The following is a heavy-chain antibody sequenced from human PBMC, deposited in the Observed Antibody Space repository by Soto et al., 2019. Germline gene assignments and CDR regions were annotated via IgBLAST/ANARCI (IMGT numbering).Heavy chain of an antibody. V-gene: IGHV3-21*01. CDR2: ISSGSSYI. CDR3: ARDHYGLDY. J-gene: IGHJ4*02. Sequence: EVQLVESGGGLVKPGGSLRLSCAASGFTFSSYSMNWVRQAPGKGLEWVPSISSGSSYIYYADSVKGRFTISRDNAKNSLYLQMNSLRAEDTAVYYCARDHYGLDYWGQGTLATVSS. CDR1: GFTFSSYS. D-gene: IGHD4-17*01.